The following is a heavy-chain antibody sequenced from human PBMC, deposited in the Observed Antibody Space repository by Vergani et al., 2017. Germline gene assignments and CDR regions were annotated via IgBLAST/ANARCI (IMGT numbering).Heavy chain of an antibody. Sequence: EVQLVESGGGLVKPGGSLRLSCAASGFTFSSYSMNWVRQAPGKGLEWVSSISSSSSYIYYADSVKGRFTISRDNAKNSLYLQMNSLRDEDTAVYYCARDVSTYYDFWSGYYYYYGMDVWGQGTTVTVSS. D-gene: IGHD3-3*01. CDR1: GFTFSSYS. CDR2: ISSSSSYI. J-gene: IGHJ6*02. V-gene: IGHV3-21*01. CDR3: ARDVSTYYDFWSGYYYYYGMDV.